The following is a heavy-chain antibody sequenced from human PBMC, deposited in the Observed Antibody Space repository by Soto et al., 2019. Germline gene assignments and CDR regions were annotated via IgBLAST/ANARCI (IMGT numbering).Heavy chain of an antibody. CDR1: GFTFSNYG. V-gene: IGHV3-30*18. D-gene: IGHD1-20*01. Sequence: VGSLRLSCAASGFTFSNYGMHWVRQAPGKGLEWVAVISYDGSNKYYADSVKGRFTISRDNSKNTLYLQMNNLRAEDTAVYYCAKDLGNWQYYFDYWGQGA. CDR3: AKDLGNWQYYFDY. J-gene: IGHJ4*02. CDR2: ISYDGSNK.